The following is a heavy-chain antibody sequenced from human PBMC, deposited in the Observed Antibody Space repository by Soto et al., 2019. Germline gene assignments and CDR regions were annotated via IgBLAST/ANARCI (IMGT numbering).Heavy chain of an antibody. J-gene: IGHJ4*02. V-gene: IGHV4-34*01. D-gene: IGHD2-2*01. Sequence: SETLSLTCAVYGGSFSGYYWSWIRQPPGKGLEWIGEINHSGSTNYNPSLKSRVTISVDTSKNQFSLKLSSVTAADTAVYYCARGFICSSTSCYLDYWGQGTLVTVSS. CDR2: INHSGST. CDR3: ARGFICSSTSCYLDY. CDR1: GGSFSGYY.